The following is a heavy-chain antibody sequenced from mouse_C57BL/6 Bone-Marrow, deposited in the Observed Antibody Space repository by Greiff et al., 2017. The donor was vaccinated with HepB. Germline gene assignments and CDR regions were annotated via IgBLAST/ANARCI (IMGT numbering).Heavy chain of an antibody. D-gene: IGHD1-1*01. CDR3: ARHYYYGGSYLDY. CDR1: GYTFTSYW. Sequence: QVQLQQPGAEFVKPGASVKMSCKASGYTFTSYWITWVKQRPGQGLEWIGDIYPGSGSTNYNEKFKSKATLTVDTSANTAYMQLSSLTSEDSAVYYSARHYYYGGSYLDYWGQGTTLTVSS. V-gene: IGHV1-55*01. J-gene: IGHJ2*01. CDR2: IYPGSGST.